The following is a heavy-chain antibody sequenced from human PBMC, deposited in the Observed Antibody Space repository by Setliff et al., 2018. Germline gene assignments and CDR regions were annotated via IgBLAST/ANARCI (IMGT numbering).Heavy chain of an antibody. Sequence: ESLKISCKSSGYTFTNYWIGWVRQMPGKGLEWMGIIYPDDSDARYSPSFRGQVTISVDKSISTAYLQWSSLKASDTAMYHCARQPRGDWEYYFDYWGQGTLVTVSS. D-gene: IGHD1-26*01. CDR3: ARQPRGDWEYYFDY. CDR1: GYTFTNYW. CDR2: IYPDDSDA. J-gene: IGHJ4*02. V-gene: IGHV5-51*01.